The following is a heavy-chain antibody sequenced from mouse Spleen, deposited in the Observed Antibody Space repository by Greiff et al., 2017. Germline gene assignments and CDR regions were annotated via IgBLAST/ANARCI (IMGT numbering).Heavy chain of an antibody. CDR2: ISSGGST. J-gene: IGHJ3*01. CDR3: ARALTGFAY. D-gene: IGHD4-1*01. V-gene: IGHV5-6-5*01. CDR1: GFTFSSYA. Sequence: EVQRVESGGGLVKPGGSLKLSCAASGFTFSSYAMSWVRQTPEKRLEWVASISSGGSTYYPDSVKGRFTISRDNARNILYLQMSSLRSEDTAMYYCARALTGFAYWGQGTLVTVSA.